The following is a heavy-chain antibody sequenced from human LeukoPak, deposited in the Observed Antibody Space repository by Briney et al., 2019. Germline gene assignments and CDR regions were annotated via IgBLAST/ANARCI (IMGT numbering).Heavy chain of an antibody. CDR2: IRYDGSNK. J-gene: IGHJ6*03. CDR3: ERGSGCGGGICSRSHYYYYYYVDV. V-gene: IGHV3-33*08. CDR1: GFTVSSYG. Sequence: GGSLRLSCAASGFTVSSYGMHWVRQAPGKGLEWVASIRYDGSNKYYADSVKGRFTISRDNSKNTLYLQMNSLKDEDTAVYYCERGSGCGGGICSRSHYYYYYYVDVWGKGPTVTVSS. D-gene: IGHD2-15*01.